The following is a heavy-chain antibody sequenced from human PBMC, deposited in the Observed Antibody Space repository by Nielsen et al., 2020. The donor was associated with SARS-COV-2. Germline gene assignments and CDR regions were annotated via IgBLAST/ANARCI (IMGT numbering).Heavy chain of an antibody. D-gene: IGHD2-15*01. J-gene: IGHJ4*02. CDR2: ISYDGNNK. V-gene: IGHV3-30*18. Sequence: GESRKISCAASGFTFSTYGMHWVRQAPGKGLEWVAAISYDGNNKYYVDSVKGRFTIPRDNSKNTLYLQMSSLREEDTAVYYCAKDWTAIVVVPSGGVDYWGQGTLVTVSS. CDR1: GFTFSTYG. CDR3: AKDWTAIVVVPSGGVDY.